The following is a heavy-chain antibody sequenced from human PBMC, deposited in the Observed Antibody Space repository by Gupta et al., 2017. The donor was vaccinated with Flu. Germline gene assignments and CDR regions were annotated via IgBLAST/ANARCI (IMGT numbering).Heavy chain of an antibody. CDR1: GFTFSNYG. Sequence: QVQLVESGGGVVHPGTSLRLYCAAPGFTFSNYGMHWVRQAPGKGLAWVAFTWFDGSSTYYADSVKGRFTISRDNSKNTLYLQMNSLRAEDTAVYYCARRSGGSYFGELDYWGQGTLVTVSS. CDR3: ARRSGGSYFGELDY. D-gene: IGHD1-26*01. J-gene: IGHJ4*02. CDR2: TWFDGSST. V-gene: IGHV3-33*01.